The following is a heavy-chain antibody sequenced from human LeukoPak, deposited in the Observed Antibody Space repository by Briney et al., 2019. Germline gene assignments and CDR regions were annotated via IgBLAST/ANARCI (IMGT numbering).Heavy chain of an antibody. Sequence: ASVKVSCKASGGTFSSYAISWVRQAPGQGLEWMGGIIPIFGTANYAQKFQGRVTITADESTSTAYMELSSLRSEDTAVYYCAREKWSHFDSWGQGTLVTVSS. CDR1: GGTFSSYA. J-gene: IGHJ4*02. V-gene: IGHV1-69*01. CDR2: IIPIFGTA. D-gene: IGHD2-15*01. CDR3: AREKWSHFDS.